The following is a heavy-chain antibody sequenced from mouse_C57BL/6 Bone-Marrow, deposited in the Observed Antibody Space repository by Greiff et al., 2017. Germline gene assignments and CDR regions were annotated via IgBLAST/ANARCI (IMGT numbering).Heavy chain of an antibody. J-gene: IGHJ1*03. CDR3: ARDDYGSSSYWYFDV. D-gene: IGHD1-1*01. V-gene: IGHV5-4*01. CDR1: GFTFSSYA. CDR2: ISDGGSYT. Sequence: DVKLVESGGGLVKPGGSLKLSCAASGFTFSSYAMSWVRQTPEKRLEWVATISDGGSYTYYPDNVKGRFTISRDNAKNNLYLQMSHLKSEDTAMYYCARDDYGSSSYWYFDVWGTGTTVTVSS.